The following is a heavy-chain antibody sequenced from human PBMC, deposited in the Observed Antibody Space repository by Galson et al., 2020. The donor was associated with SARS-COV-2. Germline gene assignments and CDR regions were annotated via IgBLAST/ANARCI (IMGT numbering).Heavy chain of an antibody. D-gene: IGHD2-2*01. CDR2: IYPGDSDT. V-gene: IGHV5-51*01. CDR1: GYSFTSYW. J-gene: IGHJ3*02. CDR3: AASGVVVPAANLHDAFDI. Sequence: KIGESLKISCKGSGYSFTSYWIGWVRQMPGKGLEWMGIIYPGDSDTRYSPSFQGQVTISADKSISTAYLQWSSLKASDTAMYYCAASGVVVPAANLHDAFDIWGQGTMVTVSS.